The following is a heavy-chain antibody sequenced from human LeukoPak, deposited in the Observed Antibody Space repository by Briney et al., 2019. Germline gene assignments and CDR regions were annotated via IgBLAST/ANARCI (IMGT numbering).Heavy chain of an antibody. CDR3: ARLVGV. CDR2: INHSGST. CDR1: GGSFSGYY. V-gene: IGHV4-34*01. Sequence: SETLSLTCAVYGGSFSGYYWSWIRQPPGKGLEWIGEINHSGSTNYNPSLKSRVTISVDTSKNQFSLKLSSVTAADTAVYYCARLVGVWGQGTTVTVSS. J-gene: IGHJ6*02. D-gene: IGHD3-9*01.